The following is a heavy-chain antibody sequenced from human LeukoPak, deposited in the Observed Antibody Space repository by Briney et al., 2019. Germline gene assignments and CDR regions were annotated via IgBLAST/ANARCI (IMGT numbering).Heavy chain of an antibody. Sequence: LAGGSLRLSCAASGFSFSSYAMSWVRQAPGKGLEWVSTISGSGGSTYYADSVKGRFSISRDNSKLTLYLQLNSLRADDTAVYYCGRRPVNGVTAYWYCDLWGRGTLVTVSS. CDR1: GFSFSSYA. CDR2: ISGSGGST. J-gene: IGHJ2*01. D-gene: IGHD2-21*02. V-gene: IGHV3-23*01. CDR3: GRRPVNGVTAYWYCDL.